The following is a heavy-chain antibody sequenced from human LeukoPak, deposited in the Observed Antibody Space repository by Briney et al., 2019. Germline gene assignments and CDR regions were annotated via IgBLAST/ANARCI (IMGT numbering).Heavy chain of an antibody. CDR3: ARVSDTYYYGSGSYRFDY. V-gene: IGHV1-2*02. Sequence: ASVKVSCKAFGYTFTGYYMHWVRQAPGQGLEWMGWINPNSGGTNYAQKFQGRVTMTRDTSISTAYMELSRLRSDDTAVYYCARVSDTYYYGSGSYRFDYWGQGTLVTVSS. CDR2: INPNSGGT. J-gene: IGHJ4*02. D-gene: IGHD3-10*01. CDR1: GYTFTGYY.